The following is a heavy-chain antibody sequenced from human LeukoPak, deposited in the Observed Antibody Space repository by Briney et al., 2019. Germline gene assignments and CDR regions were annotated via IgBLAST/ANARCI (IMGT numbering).Heavy chain of an antibody. Sequence: PSETLSLTCTVSGGSISSSCWSWIRQPAGKGLQWIGCIYTSGIYASGRPNYNPSLKSRVTMSVDTSKNHFSMKRTSVTAADTAVYYCAREGVDHGGGQNWFYPWGRGTLVSVSS. CDR3: AREGVDHGGGQNWFYP. CDR2: IYASGRP. CDR1: GGSISSSC. D-gene: IGHD2-15*01. V-gene: IGHV4-4*07. J-gene: IGHJ5*02.